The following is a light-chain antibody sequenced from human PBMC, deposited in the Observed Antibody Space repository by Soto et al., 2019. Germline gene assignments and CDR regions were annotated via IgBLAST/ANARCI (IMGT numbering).Light chain of an antibody. CDR3: SSYTTSNTRQIV. V-gene: IGLV2-14*01. Sequence: QSVLTQPASVSGSPGQSITISCTGTSSDVGSYNYVSWYQQHPGKAPKFMIYDVSNRPSGVSNHFSGSKSGNTASLTISGLQAEDEADYYCSSYTTSNTRQIVFGTGTKVTVL. J-gene: IGLJ1*01. CDR2: DVS. CDR1: SSDVGSYNY.